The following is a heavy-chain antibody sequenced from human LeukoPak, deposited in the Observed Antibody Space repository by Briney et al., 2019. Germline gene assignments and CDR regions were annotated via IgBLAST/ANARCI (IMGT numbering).Heavy chain of an antibody. CDR3: ASYTAGGGGLDY. CDR2: INHSGST. V-gene: IGHV4-34*01. J-gene: IGHJ4*02. Sequence: SETLSLTCAVYGGSFSGYYWSWIRQPPGKGLEWIGEINHSGSTNYNPSLKSRVTISVDTSKNQFSLKLSSVTAADTAVHYCASYTAGGGGLDYWGQGTLVTVSS. D-gene: IGHD5-18*01. CDR1: GGSFSGYY.